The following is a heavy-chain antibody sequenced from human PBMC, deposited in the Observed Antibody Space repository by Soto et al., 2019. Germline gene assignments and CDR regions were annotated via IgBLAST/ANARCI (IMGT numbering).Heavy chain of an antibody. CDR3: AIVVVPAVDDAFDI. V-gene: IGHV3-21*01. Sequence: PGGSLRLSCAASGFTFSSYSMNWVRQAPGKGLEWVSSISSSSSYIYYADSVKGRFTISRDNAKNSLYLQMNSLRAEDTAVYYCAIVVVPAVDDAFDIWGQGTMVTVSS. CDR2: ISSSSSYI. J-gene: IGHJ3*02. CDR1: GFTFSSYS. D-gene: IGHD2-2*01.